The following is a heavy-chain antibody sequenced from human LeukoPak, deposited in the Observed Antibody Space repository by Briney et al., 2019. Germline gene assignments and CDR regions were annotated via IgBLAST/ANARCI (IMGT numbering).Heavy chain of an antibody. V-gene: IGHV1-69*02. Sequence: SEKVSCKASLGTLSRYTICWVRQAPGHRRECVGSIIPIPGIANYVQKCPGRVTITADTYTRTPYMELSSLRSEATPRYYCVRGDYYDSNGNDAFDIWGQGTMVTVS. D-gene: IGHD3-22*01. J-gene: IGHJ3*02. CDR3: VRGDYYDSNGNDAFDI. CDR2: IIPIPGIA. CDR1: LGTLSRYT.